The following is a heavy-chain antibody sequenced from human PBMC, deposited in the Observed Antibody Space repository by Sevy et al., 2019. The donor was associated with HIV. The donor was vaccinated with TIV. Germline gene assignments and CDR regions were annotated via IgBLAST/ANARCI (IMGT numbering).Heavy chain of an antibody. CDR1: GGSISSSDNY. D-gene: IGHD3-10*01. J-gene: IGHJ3*02. V-gene: IGHV4-39*01. CDR2: SYYSGST. Sequence: SETLSLTCTVSGGSISSSDNYWGWIRQPPGKGLDWIASSYYSGSTYYNPSLKSRVTISVDTSKNQFSLKLRSVTAAGTAVYYWARRRVGDYYGSGTPPLVNGPFDIWGQGTMVTVSS. CDR3: ARRRVGDYYGSGTPPLVNGPFDI.